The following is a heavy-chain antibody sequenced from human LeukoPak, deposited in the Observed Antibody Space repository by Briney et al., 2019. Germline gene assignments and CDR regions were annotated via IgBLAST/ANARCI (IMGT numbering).Heavy chain of an antibody. CDR1: GFTFSSYS. D-gene: IGHD6-19*01. Sequence: PGGSLRLSCAASGFTFSSYSMNWVRQAPGKGLEWVSSISSSSSYIYYADSVKGRFTISRDNSKNTVDLRMNSLRAEDTAVYYCTRDPPSSGWSFDYWGQGTLVTVSS. V-gene: IGHV3-21*01. J-gene: IGHJ4*02. CDR3: TRDPPSSGWSFDY. CDR2: ISSSSSYI.